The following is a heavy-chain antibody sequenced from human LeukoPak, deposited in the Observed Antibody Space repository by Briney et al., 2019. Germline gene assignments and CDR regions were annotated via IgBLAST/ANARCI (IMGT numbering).Heavy chain of an antibody. CDR1: GFSFTTYS. V-gene: IGHV3-23*01. CDR3: GKDGHCPDSVCPTKIVVAAYIDH. J-gene: IGHJ4*02. Sequence: PGGSLSLSCRASGFSFTTYSMNWVRQAPGKGLECVSVIRAEGDPTHYADSVKGRFTISRDNSNNMLYLEMTSLRAEDTAIYYCGKDGHCPDSVCPTKIVVAAYIDHWGQGTLVTVSS. CDR2: IRAEGDPT. D-gene: IGHD6-19*01.